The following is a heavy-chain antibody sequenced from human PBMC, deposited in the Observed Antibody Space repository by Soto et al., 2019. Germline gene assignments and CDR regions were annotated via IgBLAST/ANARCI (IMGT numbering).Heavy chain of an antibody. Sequence: QITLKESGPTLVKPTQTLTLTCTFSGFSLTTSGVGVGWLRQPPGKALEWLALISWDDDKRYIQSLKSRLSITQDTSKNQVVLTMTNMDPADRGTYYCARSIIVPVGNWFDTWGQGTLVTVSS. CDR1: GFSLTTSGVG. J-gene: IGHJ5*02. CDR3: ARSIIVPVGNWFDT. CDR2: ISWDDDK. V-gene: IGHV2-5*02. D-gene: IGHD1-26*01.